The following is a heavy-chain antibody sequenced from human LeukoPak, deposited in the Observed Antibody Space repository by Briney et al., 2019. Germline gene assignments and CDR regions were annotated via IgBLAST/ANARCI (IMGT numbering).Heavy chain of an antibody. D-gene: IGHD1-26*01. CDR3: ARSRRWLGLTGATFFDY. J-gene: IGHJ4*02. CDR2: IKQDGSEK. CDR1: GFTFSSYG. Sequence: GRSLRLSCAASGFTFSSYGMHWVRQAPGKGLEWVANIKQDGSEKYYVDSVKGRFTISRDNAKNSLYLQMNSLRAEDTAVYYCARSRRWLGLTGATFFDYWGQGTLVTVSS. V-gene: IGHV3-7*03.